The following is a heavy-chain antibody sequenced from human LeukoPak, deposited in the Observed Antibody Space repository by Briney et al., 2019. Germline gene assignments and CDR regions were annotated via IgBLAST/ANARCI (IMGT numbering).Heavy chain of an antibody. CDR3: ASLAGGYDLEPPEDY. D-gene: IGHD5-12*01. V-gene: IGHV3-30-3*01. Sequence: PGGSLRLSCVASGFAVSSKYMSWIRQAPGKGLEWVAVISYDGSNKYYADSVKGRFTISRDNSKNTLYPQMNSLRAEDTAVYYCASLAGGYDLEPPEDYWGQGTLVTVSS. CDR1: GFAVSSKY. J-gene: IGHJ4*02. CDR2: ISYDGSNK.